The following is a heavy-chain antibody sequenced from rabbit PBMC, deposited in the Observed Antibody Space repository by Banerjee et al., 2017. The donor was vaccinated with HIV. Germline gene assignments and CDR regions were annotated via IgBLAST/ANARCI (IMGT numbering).Heavy chain of an antibody. CDR3: SRNYVTGGYYGMDL. Sequence: QQQLVESGGGLVKPGGSLTLTCTASGFSFSSGYDMCWVRQAPGKGLEWIGCINTGANSAFYASWAKGRFTISKTSSTTVTLQMTSLTTADTATYFCSRNYVTGGYYGMDLWGPGTLVTVS. D-gene: IGHD7-1*01. CDR2: INTGANSA. V-gene: IGHV1S45*01. CDR1: GFSFSSGYD. J-gene: IGHJ6*01.